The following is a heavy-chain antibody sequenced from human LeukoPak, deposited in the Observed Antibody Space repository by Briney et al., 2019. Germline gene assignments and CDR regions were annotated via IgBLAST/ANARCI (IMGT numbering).Heavy chain of an antibody. Sequence: GGSLRLSCAASGFSLSSYYMSWVRQAPGKGPEWLANIGYDGSQKNYEDSLEGRFTISKDNAKNSLFLEINSLRAEDTAVYYCAREYFPPGLLTIVFDNWGQGTLVTVSS. D-gene: IGHD3-9*01. CDR2: IGYDGSQK. J-gene: IGHJ4*02. V-gene: IGHV3-7*01. CDR3: AREYFPPGLLTIVFDN. CDR1: GFSLSSYY.